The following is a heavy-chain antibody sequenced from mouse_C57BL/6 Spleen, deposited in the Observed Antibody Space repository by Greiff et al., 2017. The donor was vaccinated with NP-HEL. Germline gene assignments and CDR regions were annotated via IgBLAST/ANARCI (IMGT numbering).Heavy chain of an antibody. Sequence: LQESGAELVKPGASVKMSCKASGYTFTTYPIEWMKQNHGKSLEWIGNFHPYNDDTKYNEKFKGKATLTVEKSSSTVYLELSRLTSDDSAVYYCARSGDYYDGYPYAMDYWGQGTSVTVSS. CDR3: ARSGDYYDGYPYAMDY. D-gene: IGHD2-3*01. V-gene: IGHV1-47*01. J-gene: IGHJ4*01. CDR2: FHPYNDDT. CDR1: GYTFTTYP.